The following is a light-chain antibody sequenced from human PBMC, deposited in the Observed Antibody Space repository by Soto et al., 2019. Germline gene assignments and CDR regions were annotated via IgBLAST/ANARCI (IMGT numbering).Light chain of an antibody. Sequence: DIQMTQSPSTLSASVGDRVTITCRASQSISSWLAWYQQKPGKAPKLLIYQASSLESEVPSRFIGSGSGTEFTLVINSLQPDDFATYYCQQYYAYSWTFGQGTKVEIK. V-gene: IGKV1-5*03. CDR2: QAS. J-gene: IGKJ1*01. CDR1: QSISSW. CDR3: QQYYAYSWT.